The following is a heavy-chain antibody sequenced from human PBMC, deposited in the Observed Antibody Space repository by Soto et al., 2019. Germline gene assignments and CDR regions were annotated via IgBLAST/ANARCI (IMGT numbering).Heavy chain of an antibody. CDR2: IYYSGST. D-gene: IGHD3-22*01. Sequence: PSETLSLTCTVSGGSISSGGYYWSWIRQHPGKGLEWIGYIYYSGSTYYNPSLKGRVTISVDTSKNQFSLRLSSVTAADTAVYYCASYYYYDSSGYFRGFDYWGQGTLVTVSS. CDR1: GGSISSGGYY. J-gene: IGHJ4*02. CDR3: ASYYYYDSSGYFRGFDY. V-gene: IGHV4-31*03.